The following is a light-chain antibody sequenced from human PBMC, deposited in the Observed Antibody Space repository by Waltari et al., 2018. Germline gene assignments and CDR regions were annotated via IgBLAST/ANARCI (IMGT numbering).Light chain of an antibody. Sequence: QSALTQPASVSGSPGQSITISCTGTSSDVGGYNYVSWYQQHPGKAPKLMIYEVRNRPSGVSHPFAGAKSGNPASLTISGLQAEDEADYYCSSYTSSSTVVFGGGTKLTVL. CDR2: EVR. CDR3: SSYTSSSTVV. V-gene: IGLV2-14*01. J-gene: IGLJ2*01. CDR1: SSDVGGYNY.